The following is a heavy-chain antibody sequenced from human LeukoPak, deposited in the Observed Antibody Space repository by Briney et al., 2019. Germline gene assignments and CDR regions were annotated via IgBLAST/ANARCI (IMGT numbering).Heavy chain of an antibody. CDR3: TTSRRWFGESKY. CDR2: MKSKTDGGTT. D-gene: IGHD3-10*01. V-gene: IGHV3-15*01. CDR1: GFTFSKAW. J-gene: IGHJ4*02. Sequence: GGSLSLPCAASGFTFSKAWVRGVRHATGRGVEWVGRMKSKTDGGTTDYAAPVKGRFTISRDDSKNTLYLQMNSLKTEDTAVYYCTTSRRWFGESKYWGQGTLVTVSS.